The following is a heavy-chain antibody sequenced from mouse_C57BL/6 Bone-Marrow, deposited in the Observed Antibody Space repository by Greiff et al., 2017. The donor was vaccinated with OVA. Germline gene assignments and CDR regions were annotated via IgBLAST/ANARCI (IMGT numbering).Heavy chain of an antibody. CDR3: ARWDYASSYWYFDV. Sequence: QVQLQQPGAELVRPGSSVKLSCKASGYTFTSYWMHWVKQRPIQGLEWIGNIDPSDSETHYNQKFKNKATLTVDKSSSTAYMQLSSLTSEDSAVYYCARWDYASSYWYFDVWGTGTTVTVSS. CDR1: GYTFTSYW. V-gene: IGHV1-52*01. CDR2: IDPSDSET. D-gene: IGHD1-1*01. J-gene: IGHJ1*03.